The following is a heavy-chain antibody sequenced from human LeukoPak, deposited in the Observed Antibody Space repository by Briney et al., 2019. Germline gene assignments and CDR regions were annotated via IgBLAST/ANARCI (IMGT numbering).Heavy chain of an antibody. V-gene: IGHV1-8*03. CDR3: ARQWRSGWQNFDY. CDR1: GYTFTSYD. J-gene: IGHJ4*02. CDR2: MNPNSGNT. Sequence: ASVKVSCKASGYTFTSYDINWVRQATGQGLEWMGWMNPNSGNTGYAQKLQGRVTITRNTSISTAYMELSSLRSDDTAVYYCARQWRSGWQNFDYWGQGTLVTVSS. D-gene: IGHD6-19*01.